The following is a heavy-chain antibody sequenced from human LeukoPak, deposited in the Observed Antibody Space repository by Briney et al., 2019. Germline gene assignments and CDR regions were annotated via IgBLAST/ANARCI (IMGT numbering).Heavy chain of an antibody. CDR2: INHSGST. CDR1: GGSFSGYY. Sequence: SETLSLTCAVYGGSFSGYYWSWICQPPGKGLEWIGEINHSGSTNYNPSLKSRVTISVDTSKNQFSLKLSSVTAADTAVYYCARSSDVGVPAAIDYWGQGTLVTVSS. CDR3: ARSSDVGVPAAIDY. V-gene: IGHV4-34*01. J-gene: IGHJ4*02. D-gene: IGHD2-2*01.